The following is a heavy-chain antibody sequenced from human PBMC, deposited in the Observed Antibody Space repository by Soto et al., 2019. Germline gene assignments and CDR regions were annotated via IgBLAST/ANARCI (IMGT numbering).Heavy chain of an antibody. V-gene: IGHV1-69*13. CDR3: ARGAMVNFDY. CDR2: FIAMLGTP. CDR1: GGTFGSHG. J-gene: IGHJ4*02. D-gene: IGHD5-18*01. Sequence: GASVKVSCKASGGTFGSHGIAWVRQAPGQGLEWMGGFIAMLGTPTYAKKVQGRATITADESLTSSYLELRSLRPEDTAVYFCARGAMVNFDYWGQGTVVTVSS.